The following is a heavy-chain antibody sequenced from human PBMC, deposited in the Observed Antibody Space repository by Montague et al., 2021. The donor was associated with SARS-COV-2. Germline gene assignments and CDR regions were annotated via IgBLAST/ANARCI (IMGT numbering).Heavy chain of an antibody. D-gene: IGHD3-3*01. V-gene: IGHV4-39*01. J-gene: IGHJ4*02. CDR1: GDSFIGYY. CDR3: VRGRSGYFNPLDY. Sequence: SETLSLTCAVHGDSFIGYYWAWIRQPPGKGLEWIGSIYYSGSTYYNPSPKSRVTISVDTSKKQFSLNLSSVTAADTAVFYCVRGRSGYFNPLDYWGQGTLVTVSS. CDR2: IYYSGST.